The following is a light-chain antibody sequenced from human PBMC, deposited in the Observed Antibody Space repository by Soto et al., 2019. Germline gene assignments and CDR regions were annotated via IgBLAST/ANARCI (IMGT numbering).Light chain of an antibody. CDR3: QQYGSSPYT. J-gene: IGKJ2*01. CDR2: GAS. CDR1: QSVSSSY. Sequence: EIVLTQSPGTLSFSPGERATLSCRASQSVSSSYLAWYQQKPGQAPRLLIYGASSRATGIPDRFSGSGSGTDFTITISRLEPEYFAVYYCQQYGSSPYTFGQGTKLEIK. V-gene: IGKV3-20*01.